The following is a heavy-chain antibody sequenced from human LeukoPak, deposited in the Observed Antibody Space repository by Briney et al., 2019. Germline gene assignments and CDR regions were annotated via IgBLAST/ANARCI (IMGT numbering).Heavy chain of an antibody. J-gene: IGHJ5*02. V-gene: IGHV4-31*03. D-gene: IGHD3-3*01. CDR1: GGSISSGGYY. CDR2: IYYSGST. Sequence: SETLSLTCTVSGGSISSGGYYWSWIRQHPGKGLEWIGYIYYSGSTYYNPSLKSRVTISVDTTKNQFSLKLSSVTAADTAVYYCARVGVRGITIFGVAANWFDPWGQGTLVTVSS. CDR3: ARVGVRGITIFGVAANWFDP.